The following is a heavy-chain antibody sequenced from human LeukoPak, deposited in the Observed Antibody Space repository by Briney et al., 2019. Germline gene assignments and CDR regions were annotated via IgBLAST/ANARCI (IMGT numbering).Heavy chain of an antibody. D-gene: IGHD3-3*01. CDR2: INHSGST. CDR3: ARGKGYDFWSGYSLLYYFDY. Sequence: SETLSLTCAVYGGSFSGYYWSWIRQPPGKGLEWIGEINHSGSTNYNPSLKSRVTISVDTSQNQFSLKLSSVTAADTAVYYCARGKGYDFWSGYSLLYYFDYWGQGTLVTVSS. CDR1: GGSFSGYY. V-gene: IGHV4-34*01. J-gene: IGHJ4*02.